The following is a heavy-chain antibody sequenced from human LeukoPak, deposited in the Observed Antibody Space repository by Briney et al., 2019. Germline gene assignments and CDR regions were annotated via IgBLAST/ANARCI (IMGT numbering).Heavy chain of an antibody. J-gene: IGHJ4*02. V-gene: IGHV1-2*03. D-gene: IGHD3-10*01. CDR1: GYTFTGYY. CDR2: INPNSGGT. Sequence: LEASVKVSCKASGYTFTGYYMHWVRQAPGQGLEWMGWINPNSGGTNYAQKFQGRVTMTRDTSISTAYMELSRLRSDDTAVYYCARDGPWLGELFMFWGQGTLVTVSS. CDR3: ARDGPWLGELFMF.